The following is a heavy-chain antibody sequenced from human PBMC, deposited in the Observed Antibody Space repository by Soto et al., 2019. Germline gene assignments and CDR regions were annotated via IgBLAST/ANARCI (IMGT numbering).Heavy chain of an antibody. CDR3: AGISSGSPGETLRY. J-gene: IGHJ4*02. CDR2: IYYSGST. V-gene: IGHV4-31*03. Sequence: QVQLQESGPGLVKPSQTLSLTCTVSGGSISSGGYYWSWIRQHPGKGLEWIGYIYYSGSTYYNPSLTTGVTISVEKSKNPSSLKLRSLPAADTAVYYWAGISSGSPGETLRYWGPGTLVTVSS. CDR1: GGSISSGGYY. D-gene: IGHD1-26*01.